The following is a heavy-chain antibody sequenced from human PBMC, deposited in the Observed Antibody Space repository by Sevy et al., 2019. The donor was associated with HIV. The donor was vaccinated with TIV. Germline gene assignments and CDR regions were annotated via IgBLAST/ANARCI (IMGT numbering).Heavy chain of an antibody. CDR3: TTDRHDFPPNWFDP. Sequence: LSLTCAASGFTFSNAWMSWVRQAPGKGLEWVGRIKSKTDGGTTDYAAPVKGRFTISRDDSKNTLYLQMNSLKTEDTAVYYCTTDRHDFPPNWFDPWGQGTLVTVSS. CDR2: IKSKTDGGTT. V-gene: IGHV3-15*01. D-gene: IGHD3-3*01. J-gene: IGHJ5*02. CDR1: GFTFSNAW.